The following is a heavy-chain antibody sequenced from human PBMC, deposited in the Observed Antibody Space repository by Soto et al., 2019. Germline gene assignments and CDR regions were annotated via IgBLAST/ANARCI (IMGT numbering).Heavy chain of an antibody. CDR3: ARHIVVVPADRYYDILTGYDHGSNWFDP. V-gene: IGHV5-51*01. D-gene: IGHD3-9*01. J-gene: IGHJ5*02. CDR1: GYRFTSYW. CDR2: IYPGDSDT. Sequence: RGESLKISCKGSGYRFTSYWIGWVRQMPGKGLEWMGIIYPGDSDTRYSPSFQGQVTISADKSISTAYLQWSSLKASDTAMYYCARHIVVVPADRYYDILTGYDHGSNWFDPWGQGTLVTVSS.